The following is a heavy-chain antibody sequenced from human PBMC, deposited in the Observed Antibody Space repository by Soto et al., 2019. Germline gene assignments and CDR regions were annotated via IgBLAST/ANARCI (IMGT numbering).Heavy chain of an antibody. J-gene: IGHJ4*02. CDR1: GGSISSGDYY. Sequence: LSLTCTVSGGSISSGDYYWSWIRQPPGKGLEWIGYIYYSGSTYYNPSLKSRVTISVDTSKNQFSLKLSSVTAADTAVYYCAREVATTTYFDYWGQGTLVTVSS. D-gene: IGHD5-12*01. CDR3: AREVATTTYFDY. CDR2: IYYSGST. V-gene: IGHV4-30-4*01.